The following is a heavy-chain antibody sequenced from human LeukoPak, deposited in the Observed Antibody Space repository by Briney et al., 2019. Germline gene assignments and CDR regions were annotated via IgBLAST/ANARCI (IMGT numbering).Heavy chain of an antibody. CDR3: AKRGVVIRVILVGFHQEASYFDS. J-gene: IGHJ4*02. Sequence: GSLRLSCAVSGITLSNYGMSWVRQAPGKGLEWVAGISGSGGSTNYADSVRGRFTISRDNPKNTLYLHMNSLRPEDTAVYFCAKRGVVIRVILVGFHQEASYFDSWGQGALVTVSS. D-gene: IGHD3-22*01. V-gene: IGHV3-23*01. CDR1: GITLSNYG. CDR2: ISGSGGST.